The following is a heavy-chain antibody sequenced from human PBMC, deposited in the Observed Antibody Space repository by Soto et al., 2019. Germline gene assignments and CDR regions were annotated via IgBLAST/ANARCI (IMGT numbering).Heavy chain of an antibody. V-gene: IGHV1-69*13. D-gene: IGHD3-22*01. CDR3: AGGLGYSDSSCPNGHYYYYGIDV. Sequence: ASVKVSCKASGGTFSSYAISWVRQAPGQGLEWMGGIIPIFGTANYAQKFQGRVTSTADESTSTAYMELSSLRSEDTAVYYCAGGLGYSDSSCPNGHYYYYGIDVWGQGTTVTVSS. CDR1: GGTFSSYA. J-gene: IGHJ6*02. CDR2: IIPIFGTA.